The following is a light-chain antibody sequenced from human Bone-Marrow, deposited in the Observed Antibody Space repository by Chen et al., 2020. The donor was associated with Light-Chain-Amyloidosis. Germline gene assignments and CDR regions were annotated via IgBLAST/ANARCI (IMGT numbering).Light chain of an antibody. J-gene: IGLJ2*01. V-gene: IGLV3-25*03. CDR3: QSADSSGTYEVI. CDR2: RDT. Sequence: SYELTQPPSVSVSPGQTARHTCSGDDLPTKYAYWYQQKPGQAPVLVIHRDTERPSGSSERFSGSSSGTTATLTISGVQAEDEADYHCQSADSSGTYEVIFGGGTKLTVL. CDR1: DLPTKY.